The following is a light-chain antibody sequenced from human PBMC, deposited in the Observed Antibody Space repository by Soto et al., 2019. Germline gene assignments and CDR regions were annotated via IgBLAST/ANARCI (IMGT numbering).Light chain of an antibody. CDR1: QNITKV. Sequence: DIQMTQSPSSLSASVGDRVSVTCRTSQNITKVLNWYQEKPGKAPKVLIYVTSNLENGVPSRFSGSGSGTHFTLSIRSLQPEDFATYYCQQTFSAPGTFGPGTRVEVK. V-gene: IGKV1-39*01. CDR2: VTS. J-gene: IGKJ1*01. CDR3: QQTFSAPGT.